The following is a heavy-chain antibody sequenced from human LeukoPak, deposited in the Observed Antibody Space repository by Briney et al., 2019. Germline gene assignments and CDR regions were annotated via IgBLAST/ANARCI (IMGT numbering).Heavy chain of an antibody. CDR3: ARIKVGAEGYFDY. CDR2: IIPIFGTA. Sequence: SVKVSCKASGGTFSSYAISWVRQAPGQGLEWMGGIIPIFGTANYAQKFQGRVTITADKSTSTAYMELSSLRSEDTAVYYCARIKVGAEGYFDYWGQGTLVTVSS. D-gene: IGHD1-26*01. V-gene: IGHV1-69*06. J-gene: IGHJ4*02. CDR1: GGTFSSYA.